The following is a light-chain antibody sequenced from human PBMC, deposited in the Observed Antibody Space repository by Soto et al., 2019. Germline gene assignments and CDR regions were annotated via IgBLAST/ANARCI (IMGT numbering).Light chain of an antibody. V-gene: IGKV1-12*01. CDR2: AAT. J-gene: IGKJ3*01. CDR1: QDISSL. Sequence: IQMTQSPSSVSASVGDRVTITCRASQDISSLLAWYQHKPGKAPKLLIYAATTLHCGVPSRFSGIESGTEFTLTISSLHPDYFATYYCQQADIFPFTCGPGTKVDMK. CDR3: QQADIFPFT.